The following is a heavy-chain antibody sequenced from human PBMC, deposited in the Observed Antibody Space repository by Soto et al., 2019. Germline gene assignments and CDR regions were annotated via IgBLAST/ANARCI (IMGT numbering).Heavy chain of an antibody. Sequence: LRLSCAASGFTFSSYAMSWVRQAPGKGLEWVSAISGSGGSTYYADSVKGRFTISRDNSKNTLYLQMNSLRAEDTAVYYCAKDVDSSGYQTDDWGQGTLVTVSS. J-gene: IGHJ4*02. V-gene: IGHV3-23*01. CDR1: GFTFSSYA. CDR3: AKDVDSSGYQTDD. CDR2: ISGSGGST. D-gene: IGHD3-22*01.